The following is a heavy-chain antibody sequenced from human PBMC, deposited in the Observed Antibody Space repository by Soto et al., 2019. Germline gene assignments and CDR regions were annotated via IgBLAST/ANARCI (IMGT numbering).Heavy chain of an antibody. Sequence: QVQLVESGGGVVQPGRSLRLSCAASGFTFSSYGMHWVRQAPGKGLEWVAVIWYDGSNKYYADSMKGRFTISRDNSKNTLYLQMNSLRAEDTAVYYCARGTMVRGCLDYWGQGTLVTVSS. CDR1: GFTFSSYG. D-gene: IGHD3-10*01. V-gene: IGHV3-33*01. J-gene: IGHJ4*02. CDR3: ARGTMVRGCLDY. CDR2: IWYDGSNK.